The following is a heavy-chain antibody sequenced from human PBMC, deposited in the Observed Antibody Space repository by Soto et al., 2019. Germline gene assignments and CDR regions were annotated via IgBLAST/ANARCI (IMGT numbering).Heavy chain of an antibody. CDR3: TRDPPCSCASSGYVVPYFDY. CDR1: GASVTSDDYY. J-gene: IGHJ4*02. Sequence: SETLSLTCAVSGASVTSDDYYWSWIRQPPGKGLEWIGYIYHSGSTYYNPSLKSRVSISIDTSQNQFSLKLTSLTAAATAVYYCTRDPPCSCASSGYVVPYFDYWGQGSRVTVSS. CDR2: IYHSGST. D-gene: IGHD3-22*01. V-gene: IGHV4-30-4*01.